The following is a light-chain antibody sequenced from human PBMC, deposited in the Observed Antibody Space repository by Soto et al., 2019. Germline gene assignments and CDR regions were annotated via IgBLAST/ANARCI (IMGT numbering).Light chain of an antibody. Sequence: EIVMTQPPATLSVSPGERATLSCRASQSVSSNLAWYQQKPGQTPKLLIYVASTRATGIPARFSGSGSGTEFTLTISSLQSEDFAVYYCQQYNVWPLTFGGGTKVGFK. J-gene: IGKJ4*01. V-gene: IGKV3-15*01. CDR2: VAS. CDR1: QSVSSN. CDR3: QQYNVWPLT.